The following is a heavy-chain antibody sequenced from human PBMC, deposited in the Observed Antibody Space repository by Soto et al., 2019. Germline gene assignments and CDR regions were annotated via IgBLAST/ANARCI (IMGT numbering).Heavy chain of an antibody. CDR1: GGSISSSSYY. D-gene: IGHD6-13*01. V-gene: IGHV4-39*01. CDR3: ARRKYSSSWSLDY. J-gene: IGHJ4*02. CDR2: VYYSGST. Sequence: SETLSLTCTVSGGSISSSSYYWGWIRQPPGKGLEWIGSVYYSGSTYYNPSLKSRVTISVGTSKNQFSLKLSSVTAADTAVYYCARRKYSSSWSLDYWGQGTLVTVSS.